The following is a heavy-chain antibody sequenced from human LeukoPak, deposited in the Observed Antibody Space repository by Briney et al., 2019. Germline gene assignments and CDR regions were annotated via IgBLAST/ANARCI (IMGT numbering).Heavy chain of an antibody. CDR3: ARDVGQYCSGGSCYPLDY. Sequence: GASVKVSCKTSCYTFTSYGISWVRQAPGQGLEWMGWINPNNGNTDYAQRLQGRLTVTKDTSTSTAYMELRSLRSDDTALYYCARDVGQYCSGGSCYPLDYWGQGTLVTVSS. D-gene: IGHD2-15*01. CDR1: CYTFTSYG. CDR2: INPNNGNT. J-gene: IGHJ4*02. V-gene: IGHV1-18*04.